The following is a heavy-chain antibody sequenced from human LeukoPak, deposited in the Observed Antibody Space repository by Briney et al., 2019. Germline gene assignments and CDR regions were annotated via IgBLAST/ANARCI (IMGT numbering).Heavy chain of an antibody. V-gene: IGHV1-46*01. D-gene: IGHD3-10*01. CDR1: GYSFTSNY. Sequence: ASVKVSCKASGYSFTSNYIHWVRQAPGQGLEWMGMIYPRDGSTSYAQKFQGTVTMTRDMSTSTVYMDLRSLRSEDTAVYYCARDTIWGRGSYLDAWGRGTLVTVSS. CDR2: IYPRDGST. CDR3: ARDTIWGRGSYLDA. J-gene: IGHJ2*01.